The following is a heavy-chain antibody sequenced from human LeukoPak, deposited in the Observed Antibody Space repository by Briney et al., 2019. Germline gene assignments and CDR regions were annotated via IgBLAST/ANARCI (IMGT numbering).Heavy chain of an antibody. J-gene: IGHJ4*02. V-gene: IGHV4-59*08. Sequence: SETLSLTCTVSGGSISSYYWSWIRQPPGKGLVWIGYIYYSGSTNYNPSLKSRVTISVDTSKNQFSLKLSSVTAADTAVYYCARRRFSHDYWGQGTLVTVSS. CDR3: ARRRFSHDY. CDR2: IYYSGST. CDR1: GGSISSYY. D-gene: IGHD3-3*01.